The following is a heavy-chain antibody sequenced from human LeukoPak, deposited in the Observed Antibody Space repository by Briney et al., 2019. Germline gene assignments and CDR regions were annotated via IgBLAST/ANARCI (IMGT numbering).Heavy chain of an antibody. J-gene: IGHJ3*02. CDR3: ARDMGGGDYFAFDI. CDR2: ICYSGGT. Sequence: SQTLSLNCTVSGGSISSGDYYWRWIRQPPGRGLEWIVYICYSGGTYYNPALKSRVTISVATSKTQFSLKLSSVTAADTAVYYCARDMGGGDYFAFDIWGQGTMVTVSS. CDR1: GGSISSGDYY. V-gene: IGHV4-30-4*01. D-gene: IGHD4-17*01.